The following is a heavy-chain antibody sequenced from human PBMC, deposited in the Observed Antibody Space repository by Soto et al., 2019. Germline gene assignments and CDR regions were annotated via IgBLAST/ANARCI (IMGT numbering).Heavy chain of an antibody. D-gene: IGHD2-2*01. CDR1: GYTFSNYG. CDR3: ARVVPGAEAWFGP. V-gene: IGHV1-18*01. J-gene: IGHJ5*02. CDR2: ISLYSDGK. Sequence: ASSVKASCKTSGYTFSNYGITWVRQAPGQPLEWLGWISLYSDGKNYAQKFQGRVSMTTDTSTTTAYMELRSLRSDDTAVYYCARVVPGAEAWFGPWGQGTLVTVSS.